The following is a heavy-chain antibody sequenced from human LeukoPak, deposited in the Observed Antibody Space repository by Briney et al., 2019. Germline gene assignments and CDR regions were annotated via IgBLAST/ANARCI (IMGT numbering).Heavy chain of an antibody. CDR3: AASKSGTTSWPHY. V-gene: IGHV4-4*07. CDR1: GASISSYY. D-gene: IGHD2-2*01. J-gene: IGHJ4*02. Sequence: SETLSLTCTVSGASISSYYWSWIRQPAGKGLEWVGRFSTSGSTNYNPSLKSRVTMSVDTSKNQFSLKLTSATAADTAVYYCAASKSGTTSWPHYWGQGTLVTVSS. CDR2: FSTSGST.